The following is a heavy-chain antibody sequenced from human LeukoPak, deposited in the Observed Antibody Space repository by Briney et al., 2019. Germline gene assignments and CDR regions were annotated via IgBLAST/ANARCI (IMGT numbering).Heavy chain of an antibody. Sequence: ASVKVSCKASGYTFTSYYMHWVRQAPGQGLEWMGIINPSGGSTSYAQKFQGRVTMTRGTSTSTVYMELSSLRSEDTAVYYCARDEGRYYDFWSGYRTHDAFDIWGQGTMVTVSS. CDR2: INPSGGST. D-gene: IGHD3-3*01. J-gene: IGHJ3*02. CDR3: ARDEGRYYDFWSGYRTHDAFDI. CDR1: GYTFTSYY. V-gene: IGHV1-46*01.